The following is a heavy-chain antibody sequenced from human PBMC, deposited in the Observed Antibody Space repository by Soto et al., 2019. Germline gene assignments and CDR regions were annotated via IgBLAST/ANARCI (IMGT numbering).Heavy chain of an antibody. V-gene: IGHV1-69*13. CDR1: GYTFTSYG. J-gene: IGHJ5*02. CDR2: IIPIFGTA. Sequence: ASVKVSCKASGYTFTSYGISWVRQAPGQGLEWMGGIIPIFGTANYAQKFQGRVTITADESTSTAYMELSSLRSEDTAVYYCARLSWFDPWGQGTLVTVSS. CDR3: ARLSWFDP.